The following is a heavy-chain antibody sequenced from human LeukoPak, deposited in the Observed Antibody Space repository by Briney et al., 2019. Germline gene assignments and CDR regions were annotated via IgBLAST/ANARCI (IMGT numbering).Heavy chain of an antibody. J-gene: IGHJ4*02. V-gene: IGHV3-53*01. CDR3: ARVAGGRYLDY. CDR1: GFTVSSNY. Sequence: PGGSLRLSCAASGFTVSSNYMSWVRQAPGKGLEWVSVIYSGGSTYYADSVKGRFTISRDDSKNTLYLQMNSLRAEDTAVYYCARVAGGRYLDYWGQGTLVTVSS. CDR2: IYSGGST. D-gene: IGHD4-23*01.